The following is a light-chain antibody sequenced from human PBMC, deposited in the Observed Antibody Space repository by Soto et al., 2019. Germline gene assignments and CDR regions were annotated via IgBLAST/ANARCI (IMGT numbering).Light chain of an antibody. CDR2: DDS. Sequence: SYELTQPPSVSVAPGQTASITCGGSNIGSNRVHWYQQKPGQAPVLVVYDDSARPSGIPVRFSGSNSGNTATLTISRVEAGDEADYYCQVWHSSGDQRVFGGGTKLTVL. V-gene: IGLV3-21*02. CDR3: QVWHSSGDQRV. J-gene: IGLJ3*02. CDR1: NIGSNR.